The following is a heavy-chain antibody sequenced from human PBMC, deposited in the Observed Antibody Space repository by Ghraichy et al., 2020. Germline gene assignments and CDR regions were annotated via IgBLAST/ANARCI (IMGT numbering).Heavy chain of an antibody. V-gene: IGHV3-23*01. CDR2: ISGSGGST. CDR3: AKDRRGRDCGGDCYAFDI. CDR1: GFTFSSYA. D-gene: IGHD2-21*02. Sequence: GALRLSCAASGFTFSSYAMSWVRQAPGKGLEWVSAISGSGGSTYYADSVKGRFTISRDNSKNTLYLQMNSLRAEDTAVYYCAKDRRGRDCGGDCYAFDIWGQGTMVTVSS. J-gene: IGHJ3*02.